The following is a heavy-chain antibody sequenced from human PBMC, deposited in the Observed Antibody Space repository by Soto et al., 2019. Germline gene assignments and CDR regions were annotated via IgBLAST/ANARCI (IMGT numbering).Heavy chain of an antibody. Sequence: QVQLVQSGAEVKKPGSSVKVSCKASGGTFSSYAISWVRQAPGQGLEWMGGIIPIFGTANYAQKFQGRVTSTADESTSTAYMELSSLRSEDTAVYYCARDQGTMVRGVMSGWFDPWGQGTLVTVSS. J-gene: IGHJ5*02. CDR2: IIPIFGTA. V-gene: IGHV1-69*12. CDR1: GGTFSSYA. CDR3: ARDQGTMVRGVMSGWFDP. D-gene: IGHD3-10*01.